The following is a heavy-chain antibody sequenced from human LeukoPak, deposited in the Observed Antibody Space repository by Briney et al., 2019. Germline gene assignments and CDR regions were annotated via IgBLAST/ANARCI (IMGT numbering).Heavy chain of an antibody. Sequence: GGSLRLSCAASGFTFSSYAMSWVRQAPGKGLEWVSAISGSGGSTYYADSVKGRFTISKDNSKNTLYLQMNSLRAEDTAVYYCAKLKGYYGSGSFDPWGQGTLVTVSS. J-gene: IGHJ5*02. CDR3: AKLKGYYGSGSFDP. CDR1: GFTFSSYA. V-gene: IGHV3-23*01. D-gene: IGHD3-10*01. CDR2: ISGSGGST.